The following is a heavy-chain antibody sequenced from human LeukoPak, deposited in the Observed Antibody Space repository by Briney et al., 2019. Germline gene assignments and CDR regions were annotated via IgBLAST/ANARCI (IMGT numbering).Heavy chain of an antibody. D-gene: IGHD3-16*01. CDR1: GASTSSYY. Sequence: SETLSLTCTVSGASTSSYYWAWIRQPAGKGLEWIGRIYGSGSTKYNPSLQRRVTMSIDTSENQFSLNLTSVTAADTATYYCATFKYDSWFFDNWGQGTLVTVSS. CDR3: ATFKYDSWFFDN. CDR2: IYGSGST. J-gene: IGHJ4*02. V-gene: IGHV4-4*07.